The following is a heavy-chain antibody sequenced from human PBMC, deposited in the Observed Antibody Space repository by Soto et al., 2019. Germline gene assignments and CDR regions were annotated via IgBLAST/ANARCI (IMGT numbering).Heavy chain of an antibody. Sequence: PSETLSLTCTVSGGSISSYYWSWIRQPPGKGLEWIWYIYYSGSTNYNPSLKSRVTISVDTSKNQFSLKLSSVTAADTAVYYCARGGLEDFLSGYYTIYFDYWGQGTLLTVSS. D-gene: IGHD3-3*01. CDR2: IYYSGST. CDR3: ARGGLEDFLSGYYTIYFDY. J-gene: IGHJ4*02. V-gene: IGHV4-59*08. CDR1: GGSISSYY.